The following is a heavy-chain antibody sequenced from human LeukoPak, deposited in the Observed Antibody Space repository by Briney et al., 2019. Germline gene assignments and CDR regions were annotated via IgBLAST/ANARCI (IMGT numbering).Heavy chain of an antibody. CDR1: GYTFTGYY. D-gene: IGHD3-10*01. V-gene: IGHV1-46*01. CDR3: ARDLISGNAFDI. Sequence: ASVKVSCKASGYTFTGYYMHWVRQAPGQGLEWMGIINPSGGSTSYAQKFQGRVTMTRDTSTSTVYMELSSLRSEDTAVYYCARDLISGNAFDIWGQGTMVTVSS. CDR2: INPSGGST. J-gene: IGHJ3*02.